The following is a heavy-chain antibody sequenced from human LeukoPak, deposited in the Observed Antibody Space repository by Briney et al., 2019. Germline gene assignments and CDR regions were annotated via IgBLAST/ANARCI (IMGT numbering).Heavy chain of an antibody. D-gene: IGHD4-11*01. J-gene: IGHJ6*03. CDR3: ASQGVGMTTVTYYYYMDV. V-gene: IGHV1-18*01. CDR2: ISAYNGNT. CDR1: GYTFTSYG. Sequence: ASVKVSCKASGYTFTSYGISWVRQAPGQGLEWMGWISAYNGNTNYAQKLQGRVTMTTDTSTSTAYMELSSLRSEDTAVYYCASQGVGMTTVTYYYYMDVWGKGTTVTVSS.